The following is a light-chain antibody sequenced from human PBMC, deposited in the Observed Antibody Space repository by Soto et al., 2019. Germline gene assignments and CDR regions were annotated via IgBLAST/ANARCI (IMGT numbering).Light chain of an antibody. J-gene: IGKJ1*01. CDR2: LAS. V-gene: IGKV2-28*01. CDR3: MQALQTPA. Sequence: DIVMTQSPLSLPVTPGEPASISCRSSQSLQHSNGYNYLDWYLQKPGQSPQILIYLASNRASGVADGVSGSGSGTHFTLKISRVEAEDVGVYYCMQALQTPAFGQGTKVEIK. CDR1: QSLQHSNGYNY.